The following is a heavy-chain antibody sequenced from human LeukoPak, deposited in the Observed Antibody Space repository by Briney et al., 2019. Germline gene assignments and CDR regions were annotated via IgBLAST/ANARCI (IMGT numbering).Heavy chain of an antibody. CDR1: GFTFNSFS. CDR2: ISSSGSDI. Sequence: GGSLRLSCAASGFTFNSFSMNWVRQAPGKGLEWVSYISSSGSDIYYADSVKGRFTISRDNAKNSLYLHMNSLRAEDTAVYYCARDYGASSPFDYWGQGTLVTVSS. J-gene: IGHJ4*02. D-gene: IGHD4/OR15-4a*01. V-gene: IGHV3-21*05. CDR3: ARDYGASSPFDY.